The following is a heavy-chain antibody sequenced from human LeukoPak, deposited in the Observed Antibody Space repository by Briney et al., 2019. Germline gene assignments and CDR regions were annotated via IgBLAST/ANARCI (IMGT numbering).Heavy chain of an antibody. D-gene: IGHD6-13*01. Sequence: SETLSLTCTVSDGSISSGGYYWSWIRQHPGKGLEWIGYIYYSGSTYYNPSLKSRVTISVDTSKNQFSLKLSSVTAADTAVYYCARELAAAGAFDYWGQGTLVTVSS. J-gene: IGHJ4*02. V-gene: IGHV4-31*03. CDR1: DGSISSGGYY. CDR3: ARELAAAGAFDY. CDR2: IYYSGST.